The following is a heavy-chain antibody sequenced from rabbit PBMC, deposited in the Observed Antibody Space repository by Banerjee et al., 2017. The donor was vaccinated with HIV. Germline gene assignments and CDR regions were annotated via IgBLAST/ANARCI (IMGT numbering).Heavy chain of an antibody. CDR1: GFSFSGDYD. J-gene: IGHJ4*01. CDR3: ARGADNVYWGLDL. Sequence: QEQLEESGGDLVKPEGSLTLTCTASGFSFSGDYDMCWVRQAPGKGLEWIACIYVGTSGSAYYATWAKGRFTISKTSSTTVTLQMTSLTAADTATYFCARGADNVYWGLDLWGPGTLVTVS. D-gene: IGHD3-1*01. V-gene: IGHV1S45*01. CDR2: IYVGTSGSA.